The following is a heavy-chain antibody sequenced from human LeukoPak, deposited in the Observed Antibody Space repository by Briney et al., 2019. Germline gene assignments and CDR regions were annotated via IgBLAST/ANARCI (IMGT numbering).Heavy chain of an antibody. CDR3: ARGVDVDTAMVALYYFDY. V-gene: IGHV4-39*07. CDR1: GGSISSSSYY. Sequence: SETLSLTCTVSGGSISSSSYYWGWIRQPPGKGLEWIGSIHYSGSTYYNPSLKSRVTISVDTSKNQFSLKLSSVTAADTAVYYCARGVDVDTAMVALYYFDYWGQGTLVTVSS. D-gene: IGHD5-18*01. J-gene: IGHJ4*02. CDR2: IHYSGST.